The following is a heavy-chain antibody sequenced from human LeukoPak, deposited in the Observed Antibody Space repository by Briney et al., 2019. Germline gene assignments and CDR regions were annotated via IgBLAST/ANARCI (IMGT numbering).Heavy chain of an antibody. Sequence: GASVKVSCKASGYTFTGYYMHWVRQAPGQGLEWMGWINPNSGGTNYAQKFKGRVTMTRDTSISTAYMELSRLRSDDTAVYYCAKGAGTISPFDAFDIWGQGTMVTVSS. D-gene: IGHD1-1*01. CDR2: INPNSGGT. V-gene: IGHV1-2*02. CDR3: AKGAGTISPFDAFDI. CDR1: GYTFTGYY. J-gene: IGHJ3*02.